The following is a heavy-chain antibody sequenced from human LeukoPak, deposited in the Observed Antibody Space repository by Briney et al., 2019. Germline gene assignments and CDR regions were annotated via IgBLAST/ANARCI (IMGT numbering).Heavy chain of an antibody. V-gene: IGHV3-74*01. CDR3: ARARYSGSYYGY. J-gene: IGHJ4*02. Sequence: GGSLRFSCAASGFTFSSYWMHWVRQAPGKGLVWVSRINSDRSSTSYADSVKGRFTISRDNAKNTLYLQMNSLRAEDTAVYYCARARYSGSYYGYWGQGTLVTVSS. CDR1: GFTFSSYW. D-gene: IGHD1-26*01. CDR2: INSDRSST.